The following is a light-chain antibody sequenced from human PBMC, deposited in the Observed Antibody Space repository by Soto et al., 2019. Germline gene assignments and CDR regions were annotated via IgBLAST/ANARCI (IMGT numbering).Light chain of an antibody. CDR2: AAS. CDR1: QGIGNS. J-gene: IGKJ1*01. V-gene: IGKV1-17*01. CDR3: LQHYVYSWT. Sequence: DIQMTQSPSSLSASVVDRVTITFRASQGIGNSLGWYQQKPGKAPKRLTSAASNLQSGVPSRFSGSGSGTEFTPTISSLQPEDFATYYCLQHYVYSWTFGQGTKVDIK.